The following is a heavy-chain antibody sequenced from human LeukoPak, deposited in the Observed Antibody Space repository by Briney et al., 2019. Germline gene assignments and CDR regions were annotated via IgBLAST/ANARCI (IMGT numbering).Heavy chain of an antibody. Sequence: PGGSLRLSCAATGFTVSSNYMSWVRQAPGKGLEWVSVIYRDGSTYSADSVKDRFSISRDNSKNTLYLQMNSLRAEDTAVYYCAREYSSGWVQYFDYWGQGTLVTVSS. D-gene: IGHD6-19*01. CDR3: AREYSSGWVQYFDY. CDR2: IYRDGST. V-gene: IGHV3-66*01. CDR1: GFTVSSNY. J-gene: IGHJ4*02.